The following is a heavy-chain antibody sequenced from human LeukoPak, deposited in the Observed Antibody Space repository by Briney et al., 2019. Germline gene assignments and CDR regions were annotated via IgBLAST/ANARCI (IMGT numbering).Heavy chain of an antibody. CDR1: GYTFSGYY. D-gene: IGHD6-6*01. V-gene: IGHV1-2*02. Sequence: ASVKVSCKASGYTFSGYYMHWVRQAPGQGLEWMGWINPNSGVTNYAQKFQGRVTMTRDTSISTAYMELSRLRSDDTAVYYCARTTYSSSSTVVGVWGKGTTVTVSS. CDR3: ARTTYSSSSTVVGV. J-gene: IGHJ6*04. CDR2: INPNSGVT.